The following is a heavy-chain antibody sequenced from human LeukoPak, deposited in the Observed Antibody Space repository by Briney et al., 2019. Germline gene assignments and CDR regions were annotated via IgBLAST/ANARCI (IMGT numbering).Heavy chain of an antibody. V-gene: IGHV3-66*01. Sequence: GGSLRLSSAASGFTVSSSYMSWVRQAPGKGLEWVSLIYSAGSTYYADSVKGRFTISRDNSKDTLYLQMNSLRAEDTAVYYCARKTPRFGDYDYWGQGTLVTVSS. D-gene: IGHD2-15*01. J-gene: IGHJ4*02. CDR2: IYSAGST. CDR1: GFTVSSSY. CDR3: ARKTPRFGDYDY.